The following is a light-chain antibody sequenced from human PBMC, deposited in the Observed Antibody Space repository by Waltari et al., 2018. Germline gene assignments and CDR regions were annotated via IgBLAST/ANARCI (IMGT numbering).Light chain of an antibody. J-gene: IGKJ1*01. CDR1: QQFSSN. V-gene: IGKV3-15*01. CDR3: QQYNNWPGT. CDR2: GAS. Sequence: EIVMTQSPATLSVSPGARATLSCRARQQFSSNLAWYHQKPGQAPRLLIYGASTRATGIPARFSGSGSGTEFTLTISSLQSEDFAVYYCQQYNNWPGTFGQGTKVEIK.